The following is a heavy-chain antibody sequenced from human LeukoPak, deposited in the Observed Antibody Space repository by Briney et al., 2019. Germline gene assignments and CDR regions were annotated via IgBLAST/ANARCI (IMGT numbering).Heavy chain of an antibody. CDR3: ARDNYGSFDY. CDR2: IYSGGST. CDR1: GFTVSSNH. V-gene: IGHV3-53*01. Sequence: GGSLRLSCAASGFTVSSNHMSWVRQAPGKGLEWVSVIYSGGSTYYADSVKGRFTISRDNSKNTLYLQMNSLRAEDTAVYYCARDNYGSFDYWGQGTLVTVSS. D-gene: IGHD4-11*01. J-gene: IGHJ4*02.